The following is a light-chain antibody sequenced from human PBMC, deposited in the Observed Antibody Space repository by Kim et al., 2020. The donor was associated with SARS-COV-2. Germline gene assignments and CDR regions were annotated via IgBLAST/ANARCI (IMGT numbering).Light chain of an antibody. V-gene: IGKV3-11*01. CDR1: QSVSNN. J-gene: IGKJ4*01. Sequence: VSPGERATISCRASQSVSNNLAWYQQKPGQAPRLLIYDASNRASDIPARFSGSGSGTDFTLTISSLEPEDFAVYYCQQRGNWPLTFGGGTKVEIK. CDR3: QQRGNWPLT. CDR2: DAS.